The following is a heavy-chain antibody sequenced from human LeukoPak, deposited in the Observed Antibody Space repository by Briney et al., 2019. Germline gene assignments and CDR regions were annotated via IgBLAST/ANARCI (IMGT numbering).Heavy chain of an antibody. CDR1: GGSFSGYY. J-gene: IGHJ3*02. CDR3: ARRYYYDSSGPMGLSGDAFDI. Sequence: SETLSLTCAVYGGSFSGYYWSWIRQPPGKGLEWIGEINHSGSTNYNPSLKSRVTISINTSKNQFSLKLSSVTAADTAVYYCARRYYYDSSGPMGLSGDAFDIWGQGTMVTVSS. CDR2: INHSGST. D-gene: IGHD3-22*01. V-gene: IGHV4-34*01.